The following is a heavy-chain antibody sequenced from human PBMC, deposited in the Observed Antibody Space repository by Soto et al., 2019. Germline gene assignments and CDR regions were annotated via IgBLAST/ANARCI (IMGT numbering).Heavy chain of an antibody. CDR3: VLVDNYVTPAPQDV. V-gene: IGHV1-18*01. CDR2: ISPYTGNT. J-gene: IGHJ6*02. Sequence: QVQLVQSGDEVKKPGASVKVSCKASGYIFVNYGIAWVRQAPRQGLEWMGWISPYTGNTHSASKVQGRLTMTTDTSTSTAYMDLGRLTSDDTAVYYCVLVDNYVTPAPQDVWGQGTTVTVSS. CDR1: GYIFVNYG. D-gene: IGHD3-16*01.